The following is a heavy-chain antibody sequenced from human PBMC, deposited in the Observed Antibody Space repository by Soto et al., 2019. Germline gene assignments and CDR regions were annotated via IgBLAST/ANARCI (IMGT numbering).Heavy chain of an antibody. Sequence: QVQLVQSGAEVKNPGSSVKVSCKASGGTFSSYAISWVRQAPGQGLEWMGGTIPIFGTANYAQKFQGRVTINADKSTRAAYTELSSVRTEDMALYGFAAHMVTEEFGYWCQGSLFIVSS. V-gene: IGHV1-69*06. D-gene: IGHD5-18*01. J-gene: IGHJ4*02. CDR3: AAHMVTEEFGY. CDR2: TIPIFGTA. CDR1: GGTFSSYA.